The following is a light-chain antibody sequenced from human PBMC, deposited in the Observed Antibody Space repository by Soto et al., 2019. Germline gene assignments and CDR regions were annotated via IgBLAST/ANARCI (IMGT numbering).Light chain of an antibody. CDR3: SSYRSRSTLLYV. Sequence: QSALTQPASVSGSPGQSITISCTGTSSDVGGYNYVSWYQQHPGKAPKLMIYDVSNRPSGVSNRFSGSKSVNTASLTISGLQAEDEADYYCSSYRSRSTLLYVFGTGTKLTVL. J-gene: IGLJ1*01. CDR2: DVS. CDR1: SSDVGGYNY. V-gene: IGLV2-14*01.